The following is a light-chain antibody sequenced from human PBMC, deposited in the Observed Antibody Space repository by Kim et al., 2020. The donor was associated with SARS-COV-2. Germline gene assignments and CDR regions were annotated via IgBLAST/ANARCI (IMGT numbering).Light chain of an antibody. Sequence: SPGESAPLSCRASQSVDSYLAWYQHKPAQAPRPLIYDATNRATGIPARFSGSGSGTDFTLTISSLEPEDFAVYYCHQRSDWPPYTFGRGTKLEI. CDR2: DAT. CDR3: HQRSDWPPYT. J-gene: IGKJ2*01. CDR1: QSVDSY. V-gene: IGKV3-11*01.